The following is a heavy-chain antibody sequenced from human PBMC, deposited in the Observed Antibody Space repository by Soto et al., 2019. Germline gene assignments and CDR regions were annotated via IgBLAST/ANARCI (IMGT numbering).Heavy chain of an antibody. Sequence: GESLKISCKGSGYSFTSYWISWVRQMPGKGLEWMGRIHPSDSYTNYRPSFQGHFTISADKSISTAYLQWSSLKASDNAMYYCAGWRYDYYGRAVWGQGTTVTVSS. CDR3: AGWRYDYYGRAV. CDR1: GYSFTSYW. CDR2: IHPSDSYT. J-gene: IGHJ6*02. V-gene: IGHV5-10-1*01.